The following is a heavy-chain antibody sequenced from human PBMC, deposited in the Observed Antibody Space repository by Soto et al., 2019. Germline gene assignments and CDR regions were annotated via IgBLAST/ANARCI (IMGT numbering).Heavy chain of an antibody. CDR1: GGTFSSYA. CDR3: ARVDITMVRGVIITDNWFDP. D-gene: IGHD3-10*01. V-gene: IGHV1-69*13. J-gene: IGHJ5*02. Sequence: ASVKVSCKASGGTFSSYAISWVRQAPGQGLEWMGGIIPIFGTANYAQKFQGRVTITADESTSTAYMELSSLRSEDTAVYYCARVDITMVRGVIITDNWFDPWGQGALVTVSS. CDR2: IIPIFGTA.